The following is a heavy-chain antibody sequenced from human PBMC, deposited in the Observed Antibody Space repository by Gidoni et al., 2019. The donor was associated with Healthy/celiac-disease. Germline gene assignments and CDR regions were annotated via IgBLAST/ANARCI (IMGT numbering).Heavy chain of an antibody. D-gene: IGHD1-26*01. CDR1: GFTFSSYG. CDR2: ISSSSSYI. Sequence: EVRLVESGGGLVKPGGSLRLSCAASGFTFSSYGMNWVRQAPGKGLEWVSSISSSSSYIYYADSGKGRFTISRDNAKNSLYLQMNSLRAEDTAVYYCARSPYSGSYYDWYFDLWGRGTLVTVSS. J-gene: IGHJ2*01. CDR3: ARSPYSGSYYDWYFDL. V-gene: IGHV3-21*01.